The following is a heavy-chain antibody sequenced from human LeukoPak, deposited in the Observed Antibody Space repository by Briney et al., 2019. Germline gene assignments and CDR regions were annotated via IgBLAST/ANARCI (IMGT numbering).Heavy chain of an antibody. Sequence: SETLSLTCTVSGGSISSSSYYWGWIRQPPGKGLEWIGSIYYNGSTYYNPSLTSRVTISVDTPKNHFSLKLSSVTAADTAVYYCARMARGNCYYSAFDYWGLGTLVTVSS. J-gene: IGHJ4*02. CDR3: ARMARGNCYYSAFDY. D-gene: IGHD3-22*01. CDR1: GGSISSSSYY. V-gene: IGHV4-39*01. CDR2: IYYNGST.